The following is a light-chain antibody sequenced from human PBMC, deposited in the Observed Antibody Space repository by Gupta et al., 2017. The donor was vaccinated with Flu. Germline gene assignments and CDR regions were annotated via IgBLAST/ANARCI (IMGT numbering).Light chain of an antibody. J-gene: IGLJ2*01. CDR2: END. Sequence: QSVLTQPPSVSAAPGQTVPISCSGGSSTIENHRVSWSQQVPGTAPKLVIYENDKRPSGIPERFSGSKCGTAATLDNTGLQTGDEADYYCGTWDSTLSAGVFGGGTKLTVL. V-gene: IGLV1-51*01. CDR3: GTWDSTLSAGV. CDR1: SSTIENHR.